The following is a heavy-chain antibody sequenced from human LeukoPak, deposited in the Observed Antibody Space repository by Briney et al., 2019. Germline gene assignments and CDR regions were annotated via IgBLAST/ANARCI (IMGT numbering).Heavy chain of an antibody. Sequence: PGGPLRLSCAASGFTFSTYAMSWVRQAPGKGLECVSTIGGAGGSTYYADSVKGRFTISRDNSKNTLYLQMNSLRAEDTALYYCAKQTDSSAWYLGFDYWGQGTLVTVSS. CDR2: IGGAGGST. V-gene: IGHV3-23*01. J-gene: IGHJ4*02. CDR1: GFTFSTYA. D-gene: IGHD6-19*01. CDR3: AKQTDSSAWYLGFDY.